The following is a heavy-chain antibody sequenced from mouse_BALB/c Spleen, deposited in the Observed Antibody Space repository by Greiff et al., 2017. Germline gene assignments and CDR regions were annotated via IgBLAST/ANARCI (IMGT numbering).Heavy chain of an antibody. D-gene: IGHD2-14*01. J-gene: IGHJ3*01. CDR2: IDPANGNT. CDR3: ASPYRAAWFAY. CDR1: GFNIKDTY. Sequence: SGAELVKPGASVKLSCTASGFNIKDTYMHWVKQRPEQGLEWIGRIDPANGNTKYDPKFQGKATITADTSSNTAYLQLSSLTSEDTAVYYCASPYRAAWFAYWGQGTLVTVSA. V-gene: IGHV14-3*02.